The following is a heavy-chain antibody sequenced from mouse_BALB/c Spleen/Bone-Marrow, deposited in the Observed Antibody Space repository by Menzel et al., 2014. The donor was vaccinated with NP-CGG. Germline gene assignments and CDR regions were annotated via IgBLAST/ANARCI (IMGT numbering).Heavy chain of an antibody. D-gene: IGHD1-1*01. CDR1: GYTFTSYW. CDR2: IYPSDSYT. CDR3: TRSYGSSYEYYFDY. J-gene: IGHJ2*01. V-gene: IGHV1-69*02. Sequence: QVQLQQSRAELVRPGASVKLSCKASGYTFTSYWINWMKQRPGQGLEWIGDIYPSDSYTNYNQKFKDRATLTVDKSSSTAYMQLSSPTSEDSAVYYCTRSYGSSYEYYFDYWGQGTTLTVSS.